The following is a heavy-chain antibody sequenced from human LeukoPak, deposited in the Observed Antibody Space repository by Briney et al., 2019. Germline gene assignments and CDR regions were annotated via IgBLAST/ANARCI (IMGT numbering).Heavy chain of an antibody. CDR3: ARVFIAAASDY. J-gene: IGHJ4*02. Sequence: ASVKVSCKASGGTFSSYAISWVRQAPGQGLEWMGGIIPIFGTANYAQKFQGRVTMTTDTSTSTAYMELRSLRSDDTAVYYCARVFIAAASDYWGQGTLVTVSS. CDR1: GGTFSSYA. D-gene: IGHD6-13*01. CDR2: IIPIFGTA. V-gene: IGHV1-69*05.